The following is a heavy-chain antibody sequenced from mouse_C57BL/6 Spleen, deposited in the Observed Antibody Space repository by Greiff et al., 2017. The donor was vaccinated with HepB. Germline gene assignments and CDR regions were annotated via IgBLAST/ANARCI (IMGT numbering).Heavy chain of an antibody. CDR2: IWSGGST. CDR3: ASYSNYKHYYAMDY. J-gene: IGHJ4*01. D-gene: IGHD2-5*01. V-gene: IGHV2-2*01. Sequence: VMLQESGPGLVQPSQSLSITCTVSGFSLTSYGVHWVRQSPGKGLEWLGVIWSGGSTDYNAAFISRLSISKDNSKSQVFFKMNSLQADDTAIYYCASYSNYKHYYAMDYWGQGTSVTVSS. CDR1: GFSLTSYG.